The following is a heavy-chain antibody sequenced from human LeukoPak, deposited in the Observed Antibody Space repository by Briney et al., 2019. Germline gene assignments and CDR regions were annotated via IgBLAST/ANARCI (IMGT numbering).Heavy chain of an antibody. J-gene: IGHJ6*02. D-gene: IGHD3-3*01. V-gene: IGHV3-21*01. CDR1: GFTFSNYN. CDR3: ARDKITIFGVVIIRGGYYYYGMDV. CDR2: ISSSSNYI. Sequence: PGGSLRLSCTASGFTFSNYNMNWVRQAPGKGLEWVSSISSSSNYIYYADLVKGRFTISRDNAKNSLYLQMNSLRAEDTAVYYCARDKITIFGVVIIRGGYYYYGMDVWGQGTTVTVSS.